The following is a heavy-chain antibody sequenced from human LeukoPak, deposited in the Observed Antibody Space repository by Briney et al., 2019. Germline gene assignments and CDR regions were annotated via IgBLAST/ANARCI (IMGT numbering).Heavy chain of an antibody. D-gene: IGHD3-3*01. CDR2: ISSSSSYI. CDR1: GFTFNNFW. J-gene: IGHJ3*02. Sequence: PGGSLRLSCAASGFTFNNFWMTWVRQAPGKGLEWVSSISSSSSYIYYADSVKGRFTISRDNAKNSLYLQMNSLRAEDTAVYYCARNLIYDFWSGYPQHDAFVIWGQGTMVTVSS. V-gene: IGHV3-21*01. CDR3: ARNLIYDFWSGYPQHDAFVI.